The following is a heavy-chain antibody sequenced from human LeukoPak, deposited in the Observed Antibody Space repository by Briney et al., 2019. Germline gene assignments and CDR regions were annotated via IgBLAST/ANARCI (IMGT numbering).Heavy chain of an antibody. J-gene: IGHJ4*02. D-gene: IGHD6-19*01. Sequence: GGSLRLSCAASGFTFSSYAMSWVRQAPGKGLEWVSAISGSGGSTYYADSVKGRFTISRDNSKNTLYLQMNSLRAEDTAVYYCARDYWALGIAVAGGSDYWGQGTLVTVSS. CDR2: ISGSGGST. V-gene: IGHV3-23*01. CDR1: GFTFSSYA. CDR3: ARDYWALGIAVAGGSDY.